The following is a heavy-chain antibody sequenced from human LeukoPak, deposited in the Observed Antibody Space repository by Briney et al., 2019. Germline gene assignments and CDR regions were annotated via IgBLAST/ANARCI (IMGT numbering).Heavy chain of an antibody. CDR3: ARDTYYYDSSGYWADY. CDR2: IYTSGST. CDR1: GASISSYY. V-gene: IGHV4-4*07. D-gene: IGHD3-22*01. Sequence: SETLSLTCTVSGASISSYYWSWIRQPAGKGLEWIGRIYTSGSTNYNPSLKSRVTMSVDTSKNQFSLKLSSVTAADTAVYYCARDTYYYDSSGYWADYWGQGTLVTVSS. J-gene: IGHJ4*02.